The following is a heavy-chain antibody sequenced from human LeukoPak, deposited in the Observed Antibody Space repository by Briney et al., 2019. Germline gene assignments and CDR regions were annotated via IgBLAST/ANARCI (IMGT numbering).Heavy chain of an antibody. D-gene: IGHD3-9*01. Sequence: HSGGSLRLSCAASGFIFSSYWMDWIRQAPGKGLVWVSRTNNDGSITTYADSVKGRFTISRDNAKNSLYLQMNSLRAEDTAVYYCARDYDILTGYSFLYYMDVWGKGTTVTVSS. V-gene: IGHV3-74*01. J-gene: IGHJ6*03. CDR1: GFIFSSYW. CDR2: TNNDGSIT. CDR3: ARDYDILTGYSFLYYMDV.